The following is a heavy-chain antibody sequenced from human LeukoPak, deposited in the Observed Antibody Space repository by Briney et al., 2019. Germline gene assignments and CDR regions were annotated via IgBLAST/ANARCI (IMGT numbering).Heavy chain of an antibody. CDR2: IHYSGRT. D-gene: IGHD5-12*01. CDR3: ARDRYSGYDWDFYYYGMDV. Sequence: SETLSLTCSVSDGSVSSADFYWSWIRQHPGKGLEWIGHIHYSGRTYYNPSPKSRVAISLDTSKNQFSLKLGSVTAADTAVYYCARDRYSGYDWDFYYYGMDVWGKGTTVTVSS. J-gene: IGHJ6*04. V-gene: IGHV4-31*03. CDR1: DGSVSSADFY.